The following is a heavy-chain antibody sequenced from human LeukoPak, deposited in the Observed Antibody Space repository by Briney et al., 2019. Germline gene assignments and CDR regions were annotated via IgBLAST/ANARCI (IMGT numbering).Heavy chain of an antibody. CDR3: ARVGVQLWSDYYGMDV. J-gene: IGHJ6*02. Sequence: GGSLRLSCAASGFTFSSYSMNWVRQAPGKGLEWVSSISSSSSYIYYADSVKGRFTISRDNAKNSLYLQMNSLRAEDTAVYYCARVGVQLWSDYYGMDVWGQGTTVTVSS. D-gene: IGHD5-18*01. CDR1: GFTFSSYS. V-gene: IGHV3-21*01. CDR2: ISSSSSYI.